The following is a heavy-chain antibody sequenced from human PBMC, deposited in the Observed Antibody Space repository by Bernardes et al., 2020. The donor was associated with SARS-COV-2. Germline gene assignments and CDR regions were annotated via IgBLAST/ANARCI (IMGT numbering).Heavy chain of an antibody. CDR2: IYTSGST. D-gene: IGHD2-15*01. J-gene: IGHJ6*02. V-gene: IGHV4-4*07. CDR3: ARDGLGYCSGGSCYSGMDV. Sequence: ETLSLTCTVSGGSISSYYWSWIRQPAGKGLEWIGRIYTSGSTNYNPSLKSRVTMSVDTSKNQFSLKLSSVTAADTAVYYCARDGLGYCSGGSCYSGMDVWGQGTTVTVSS. CDR1: GGSISSYY.